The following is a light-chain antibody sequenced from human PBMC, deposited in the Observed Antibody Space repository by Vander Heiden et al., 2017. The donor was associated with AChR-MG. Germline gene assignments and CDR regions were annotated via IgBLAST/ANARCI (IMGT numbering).Light chain of an antibody. J-gene: IGLJ3*02. Sequence: SEVPQDPAVSVALGQTVRITCQGESLRTSSASWYQQKPGQAPKLVIFGKDSRPSGITDRFSGSTSGDTATWTITGAQAEDEADYYCNSRGSSENRRVFGGGTKLTVL. CDR3: NSRGSSENRRV. CDR2: GKD. CDR1: SLRTSS. V-gene: IGLV3-19*01.